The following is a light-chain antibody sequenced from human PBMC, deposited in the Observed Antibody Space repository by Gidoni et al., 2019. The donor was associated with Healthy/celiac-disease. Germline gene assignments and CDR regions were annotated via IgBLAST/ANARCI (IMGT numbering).Light chain of an antibody. CDR3: QKYNRAPFT. V-gene: IGKV1-27*01. Sequence: DIQITQSPSSLSASVGDRVTITCRASQGISNYLAWYQQKPGKVHKLLIYAAYTLQSGVPPRFSGSGSGTDFTLTISSLQPEDVATYYCQKYNRAPFTFGPGTKVDIK. CDR2: AAY. CDR1: QGISNY. J-gene: IGKJ3*01.